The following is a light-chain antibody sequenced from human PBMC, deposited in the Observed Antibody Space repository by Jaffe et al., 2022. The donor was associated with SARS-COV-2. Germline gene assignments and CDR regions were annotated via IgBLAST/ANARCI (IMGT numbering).Light chain of an antibody. CDR2: LEGSGSY. CDR3: ETWDSKRV. V-gene: IGLV4-60*03. J-gene: IGLJ2*01. Sequence: QPVLTQSSSASASLGSSVKLTCTLSSGHSSYIIAWHQQQPGKAPRYLMKLEGSGSYNKGSGVPDRFSGSSSGADRYLTISNLQSEDEADYYCETWDSKRVFGGGTKLTVL. CDR1: SGHSSYI.